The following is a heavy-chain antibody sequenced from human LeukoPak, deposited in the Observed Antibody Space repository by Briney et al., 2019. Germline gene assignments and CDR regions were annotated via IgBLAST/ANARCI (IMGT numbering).Heavy chain of an antibody. CDR3: ARARKSGGITMIRGVKDRGWFDP. V-gene: IGHV3-30*02. CDR1: GFTFSSYA. J-gene: IGHJ5*02. Sequence: PGGSLRLSCAGSGFTFSSYAMNWVRQAPGKGLEWVAFIRYDGSNKSYADSVKGRFTISRDNSKNTLYLQMNSLRAEDTAVYYCARARKSGGITMIRGVKDRGWFDPWGQGTLVTVSS. CDR2: IRYDGSNK. D-gene: IGHD3-10*01.